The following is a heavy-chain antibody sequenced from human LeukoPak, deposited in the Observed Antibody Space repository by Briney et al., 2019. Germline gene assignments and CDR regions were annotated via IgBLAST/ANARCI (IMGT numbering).Heavy chain of an antibody. CDR1: GFSFTRYW. CDR3: ARRWYNSGWYYFDY. D-gene: IGHD6-19*01. V-gene: IGHV5-51*01. CDR2: IYPGDSDT. J-gene: IGHJ4*02. Sequence: GESLKISCKGSGFSFTRYWIAWVRQMPGKGLEWMGLIYPGDSDTKYSPSFRGQVTISADKSISTAYLQWSSLKASDTAIYYCARRWYNSGWYYFDYWGQGTLVTVSS.